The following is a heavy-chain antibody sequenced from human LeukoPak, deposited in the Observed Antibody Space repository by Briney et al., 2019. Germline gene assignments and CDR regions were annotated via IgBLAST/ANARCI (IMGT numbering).Heavy chain of an antibody. CDR1: GFTFNHYS. CDR2: ISYDGSNK. J-gene: IGHJ4*02. V-gene: IGHV3-33*05. D-gene: IGHD6-13*01. Sequence: GGSLRLSCAASGFTFNHYSMHWVRQAPGKGLEWVAVISYDGSNKYYADSVKGRFTISRDNAKNTLYLQMNSLRAEDTAVYYCAVGAAGLDYWGQGTQVTVSS. CDR3: AVGAAGLDY.